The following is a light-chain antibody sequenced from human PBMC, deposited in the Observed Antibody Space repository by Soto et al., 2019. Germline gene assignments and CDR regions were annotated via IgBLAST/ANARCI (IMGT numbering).Light chain of an antibody. CDR2: GAS. CDR3: QQYSSSPVT. CDR1: QSVSNNY. J-gene: IGKJ1*01. Sequence: EIVLTHAPGTLSLSPGERATLSWRASQSVSNNYLAWYQQKPGQAPRLVIYGASSRATGIPDRFSASGSGTDFTLTISRLEPEDFAVYFCQQYSSSPVTLGQGTKVDI. V-gene: IGKV3-20*01.